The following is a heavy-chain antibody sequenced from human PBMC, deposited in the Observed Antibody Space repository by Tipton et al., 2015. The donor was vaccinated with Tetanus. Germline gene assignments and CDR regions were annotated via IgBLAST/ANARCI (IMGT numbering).Heavy chain of an antibody. CDR3: ANHPGAKTQFDY. D-gene: IGHD1-26*01. CDR1: GGSISSYY. J-gene: IGHJ4*02. V-gene: IGHV4-59*08. Sequence: GLVKPSETLSLTCTVSGGSISSYYWSWIRQPPGKGLGWIGYIYFNGSTNYNPSLKIQVTISVDRSKNQFSLKLSSVTAADTAVYYCANHPGAKTQFDYWGQGTLVTVSS. CDR2: IYFNGST.